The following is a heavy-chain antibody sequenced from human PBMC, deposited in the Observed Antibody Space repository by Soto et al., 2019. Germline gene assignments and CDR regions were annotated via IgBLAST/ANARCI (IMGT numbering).Heavy chain of an antibody. J-gene: IGHJ4*02. CDR2: IYYSGST. V-gene: IGHV4-59*01. Sequence: SETLSLTCTVSGGSIGSYYWSWIRQPPGKGLEWIGHIYYSGSTNYNPSLKSRVTISVDTSKNQFSLKLSSVTAADTAVYYCAGGITIFGVAPFDYWGQGTLVTVSS. D-gene: IGHD3-3*01. CDR1: GGSIGSYY. CDR3: AGGITIFGVAPFDY.